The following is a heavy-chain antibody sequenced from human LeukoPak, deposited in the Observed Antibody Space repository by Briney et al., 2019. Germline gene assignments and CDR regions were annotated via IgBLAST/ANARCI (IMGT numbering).Heavy chain of an antibody. D-gene: IGHD3-16*02. V-gene: IGHV3-23*01. CDR2: ISGSGGST. Sequence: GGSLRLSCAASGFTFSSYAMSWVRQAPGKGLEWVSAISGSGGSTYYADSVKGRFTISRDNSKNTLYLQMNSLRAEDTAVYYCAKDRRRLRLGELSRRVDYWGQGTLVTVSS. CDR3: AKDRRRLRLGELSRRVDY. CDR1: GFTFSSYA. J-gene: IGHJ4*02.